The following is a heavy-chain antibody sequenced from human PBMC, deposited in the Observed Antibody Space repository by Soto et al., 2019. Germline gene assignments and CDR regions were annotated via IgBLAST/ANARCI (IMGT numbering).Heavy chain of an antibody. Sequence: SETLSLTCTVSGGSVTNSSYYWGWIRQSPGKGLEWIGSVYYRGRSYSKSSVKSRVTISVDTSKNQFSLNFNSVAASDTALYYCVSQRTTVLTQAYFDYWGPGALVTVSS. CDR2: VYYRGRS. D-gene: IGHD4-17*01. CDR3: VSQRTTVLTQAYFDY. J-gene: IGHJ4*02. V-gene: IGHV4-39*01. CDR1: GGSVTNSSYY.